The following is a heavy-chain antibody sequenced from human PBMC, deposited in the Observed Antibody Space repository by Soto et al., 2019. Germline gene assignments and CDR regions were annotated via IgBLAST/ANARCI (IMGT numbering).Heavy chain of an antibody. CDR1: GFTFSSYA. CDR3: AKSAVRLYFDS. J-gene: IGHJ4*02. D-gene: IGHD6-19*01. CDR2: ISGSGGST. Sequence: GGSLRLSCAASGFTFSSYAMSWVRQAPGKGLEWVSAISGSGGSTYYADSVKGRFTIARDNSKNSMYLKMNSLSAGDTAVYYCAKSAVRLYFDSWGQGTLVTVSS. V-gene: IGHV3-23*01.